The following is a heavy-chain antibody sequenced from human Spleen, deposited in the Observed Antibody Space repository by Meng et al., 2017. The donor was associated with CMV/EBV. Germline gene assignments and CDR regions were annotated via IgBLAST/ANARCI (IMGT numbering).Heavy chain of an antibody. J-gene: IGHJ4*02. V-gene: IGHV3-23*01. D-gene: IGHD2-21*01. CDR1: GFTFSCYS. CDR2: IRGSGGST. CDR3: AKVYEAYNPKSYFDY. Sequence: SGFTFSCYSLPWVRQAPGRRLEWVSAIRGSGGSTYYADSVKGRFTISRDNSKNTLYLQMNSLRAEDTAVYYCAKVYEAYNPKSYFDYWGQVTLVTVSS.